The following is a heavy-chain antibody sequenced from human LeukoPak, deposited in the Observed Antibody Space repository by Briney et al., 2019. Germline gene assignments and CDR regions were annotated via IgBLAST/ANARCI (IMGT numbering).Heavy chain of an antibody. Sequence: SETLSLTCTVSGGSVSSGSHYWSWIRQTPGMGLEWIGYIYYSGSTNYNPSLKSRVTISVDTSKNQFSLKLSSVTAADTAVYYCARWGAVGATFDYWGQGTLVTVSS. CDR1: GGSVSSGSHY. V-gene: IGHV4-61*01. D-gene: IGHD1-26*01. J-gene: IGHJ4*02. CDR3: ARWGAVGATFDY. CDR2: IYYSGST.